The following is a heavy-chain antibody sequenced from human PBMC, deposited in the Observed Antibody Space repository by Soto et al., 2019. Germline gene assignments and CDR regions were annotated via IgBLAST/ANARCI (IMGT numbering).Heavy chain of an antibody. J-gene: IGHJ6*02. CDR1: GYTFTSYY. Sequence: ASVKVSCKASGYTFTSYYMHWVRQAPGQGLEWMGIINPSGGSTSYAQKFQGRVTMTRDTSTSTVYMELSSLRSEDTAVYYCAREVSFLEWFRGMDVWGQGTTVTVSS. V-gene: IGHV1-46*01. D-gene: IGHD3-3*01. CDR3: AREVSFLEWFRGMDV. CDR2: INPSGGST.